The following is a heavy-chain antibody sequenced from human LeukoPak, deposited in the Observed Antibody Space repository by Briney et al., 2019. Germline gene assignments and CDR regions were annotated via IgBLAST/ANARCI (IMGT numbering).Heavy chain of an antibody. CDR2: ICSGGST. J-gene: IGHJ4*02. V-gene: IGHV3-53*01. CDR3: AASVVVVPAAINYLDH. Sequence: GGSLRLSCAASGLIVSNNDMSWVRQAPGKGLEWVSAICSGGSTYYADSVKGRFTISRDKSKSTLYLQMNSLRGDDTAVYYCAASVVVVPAAINYLDHWGQGTLVTVSS. CDR1: GLIVSNND. D-gene: IGHD2-2*01.